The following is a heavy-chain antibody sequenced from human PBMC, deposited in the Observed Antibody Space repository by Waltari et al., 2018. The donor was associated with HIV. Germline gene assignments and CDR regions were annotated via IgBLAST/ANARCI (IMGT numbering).Heavy chain of an antibody. Sequence: EMQLLESGGGLVQLGGSLRLSCVASGSTSSSHDMNWVRQAPGKGLEWVSGISDSTGRTYYGDSVKGRFTISRDNSKNTLYLQMSSLRVEDTAIYYCAKDEAGAGSPEVWFDPWGQGTLVTVSS. CDR3: AKDEAGAGSPEVWFDP. CDR2: ISDSTGRT. CDR1: GSTSSSHD. D-gene: IGHD6-13*01. V-gene: IGHV3-23*01. J-gene: IGHJ5*02.